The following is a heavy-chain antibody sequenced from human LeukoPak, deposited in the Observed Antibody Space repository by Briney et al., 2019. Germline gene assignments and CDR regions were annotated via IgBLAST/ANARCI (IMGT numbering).Heavy chain of an antibody. CDR1: GFTFSAYW. V-gene: IGHV3-23*01. CDR3: AKDKGSGSLDGMDV. CDR2: ISGSGGSA. Sequence: PGGSLRLSCAASGFTFSAYWMHWVRQAPGKGLEWVSVISGSGGSANYADSVKGRFTISRDNSKNSLYLQMNSLRAEDTAVYYCAKDKGSGSLDGMDVWGQGTTVTVSS. D-gene: IGHD3-10*01. J-gene: IGHJ6*02.